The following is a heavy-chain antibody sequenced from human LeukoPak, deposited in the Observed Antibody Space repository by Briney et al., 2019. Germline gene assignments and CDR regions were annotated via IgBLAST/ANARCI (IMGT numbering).Heavy chain of an antibody. CDR1: DDSISTGNYY. Sequence: SETLSLTCTVSDDSISTGNYYWGWIRQPPGKGLEWIGSIYYSGSTYYNPSLKSRVTISVDTSKNQFSLKLSSVTAADTAVYYCARAPRGSYRPQHFDYWGQGTLVTVSS. J-gene: IGHJ4*02. CDR3: ARAPRGSYRPQHFDY. CDR2: IYYSGST. D-gene: IGHD1-26*01. V-gene: IGHV4-39*07.